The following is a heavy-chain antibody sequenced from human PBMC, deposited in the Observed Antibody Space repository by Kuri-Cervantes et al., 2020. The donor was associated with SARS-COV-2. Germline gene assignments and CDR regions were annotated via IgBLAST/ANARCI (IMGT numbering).Heavy chain of an antibody. CDR3: ARDTYCSSTSCYRGGMDV. J-gene: IGHJ6*02. V-gene: IGHV1-3*01. CDR2: INAGNGNT. Sequence: SVKVSCKASGYTFTSYAMHWVRQAPGQRLGWMGWINAGNGNTKYSQKFQGRVTITRDTSASTAYMELSSLRSEDTAVYYCARDTYCSSTSCYRGGMDVWGQGTTVTVSS. D-gene: IGHD2-2*02. CDR1: GYTFTSYA.